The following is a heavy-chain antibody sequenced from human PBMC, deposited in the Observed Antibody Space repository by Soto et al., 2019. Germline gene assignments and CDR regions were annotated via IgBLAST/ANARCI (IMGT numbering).Heavy chain of an antibody. CDR3: ARKPRYSSAYGGAGMY. CDR2: IYKSGGAT. J-gene: IGHJ4*02. D-gene: IGHD6-19*01. Sequence: PSETLSLTCSVSGVSIRSDFWSWIRQPPGKGLEWIGYIYKSGGATNYNPSLKSRVTMSVDTSKNQFSLKLSSVTAADTAVYYCARKPRYSSAYGGAGMYWGQGTLVTVSS. V-gene: IGHV4-4*09. CDR1: GVSIRSDF.